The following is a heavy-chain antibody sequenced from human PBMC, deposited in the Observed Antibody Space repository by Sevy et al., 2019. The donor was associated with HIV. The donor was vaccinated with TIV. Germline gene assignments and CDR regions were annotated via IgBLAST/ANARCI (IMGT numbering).Heavy chain of an antibody. Sequence: SETLSLTCTVSGGSISSYYWSWIRQPPGKGLEWIGYIYYSGSTNYNPSLKSRVTISVDTSKNQFSLKLSSVTAADTAVYYCARVVCGSDCYQDYWGQGTLVTVSS. D-gene: IGHD2-21*02. J-gene: IGHJ4*02. V-gene: IGHV4-59*01. CDR1: GGSISSYY. CDR3: ARVVCGSDCYQDY. CDR2: IYYSGST.